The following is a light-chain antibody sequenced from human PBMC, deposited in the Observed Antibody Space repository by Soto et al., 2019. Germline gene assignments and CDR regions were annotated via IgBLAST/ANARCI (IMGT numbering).Light chain of an antibody. J-gene: IGKJ5*01. CDR3: QQRSNWPSIT. Sequence: EIELTQSPGTLSLSPVERATLSFMASQSVSSRYLAWYQQKPGQAPRLLIYDASNRATGIPARFSGSGSGTDFTLTINSLEPEDFAVYYCQQRSNWPSITFGQGTRLEIK. CDR2: DAS. V-gene: IGKV3-11*01. CDR1: QSVSSRY.